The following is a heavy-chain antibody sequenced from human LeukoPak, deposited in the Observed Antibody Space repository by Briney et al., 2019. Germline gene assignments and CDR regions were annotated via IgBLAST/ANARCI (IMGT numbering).Heavy chain of an antibody. Sequence: GGSLRLSCAASGFTFSSYAMSWVRQAPGKGLEWVSAISGSGGSTYYADSVKSRFTISRDNSKNTLYLQMNSLRAEDTAVYYCAKAQVLRYFDWLLSPGFDYWGQGTLVTVSS. CDR1: GFTFSSYA. V-gene: IGHV3-23*01. CDR3: AKAQVLRYFDWLLSPGFDY. J-gene: IGHJ4*02. CDR2: ISGSGGST. D-gene: IGHD3-9*01.